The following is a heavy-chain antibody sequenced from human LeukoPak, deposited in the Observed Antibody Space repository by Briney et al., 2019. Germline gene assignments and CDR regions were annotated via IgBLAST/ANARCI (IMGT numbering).Heavy chain of an antibody. J-gene: IGHJ4*02. CDR1: GGSFSGYY. V-gene: IGHV4-34*01. CDR2: INHRGST. CDR3: ASLYYDSSGYYYGYYFDY. Sequence: SETLSLTCTVYGGSFSGYYWSWIRQPPGKGLEWIGEINHRGSTNYNPPLKSRVTISVDTSKNQFSLKLSSVTAADTAVYYCASLYYDSSGYYYGYYFDYWGQGTLVTVSS. D-gene: IGHD3-22*01.